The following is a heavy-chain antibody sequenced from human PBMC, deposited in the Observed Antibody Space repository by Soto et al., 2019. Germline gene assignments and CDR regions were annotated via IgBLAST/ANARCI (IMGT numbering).Heavy chain of an antibody. D-gene: IGHD3-10*01. CDR2: IRGFSPYT. CDR1: GFTFRTYT. Sequence: EVQLVESGGGLVNPGGSLRLSCISSGFTFRTYTMNWVRQAPGKGLEWVSGIRGFSPYTFYAESVKGRFTISRDNAKNSMYLQMNSLRAEDTAVYYCARDRGYDAHDYYYNAMDVWGQGTTVTVSS. V-gene: IGHV3-21*01. CDR3: ARDRGYDAHDYYYNAMDV. J-gene: IGHJ6*02.